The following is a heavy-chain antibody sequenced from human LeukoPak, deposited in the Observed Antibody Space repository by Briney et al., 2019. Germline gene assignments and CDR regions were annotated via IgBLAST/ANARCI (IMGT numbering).Heavy chain of an antibody. J-gene: IGHJ5*02. CDR3: AHRPMYYYDGRWFDP. CDR1: GFSLSTSGVG. D-gene: IGHD3-22*01. Sequence: SGPTLVNPTQTLTLTCTFSGFSLSTSGVGVGWIRQPPGKALEWLALIYWDDDKRYSPSLKSRLTITKDTSKNQVVVTMTNMDPVDTATYYCAHRPMYYYDGRWFDPWGQGTLVTVSS. CDR2: IYWDDDK. V-gene: IGHV2-5*02.